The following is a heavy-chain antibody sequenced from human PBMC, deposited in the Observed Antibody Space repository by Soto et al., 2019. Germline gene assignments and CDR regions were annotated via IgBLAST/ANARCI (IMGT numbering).Heavy chain of an antibody. V-gene: IGHV3-30-3*02. CDR3: AKRKALTSDAFDI. Sequence: GGSLRLSCAASGFTFSSYAMHWVRQAPGKGLEWVAVISYDGSNKYYADSVKGRFTISRDNSKNTLYLQMNSLRAEDTAVYYCAKRKALTSDAFDIWGQGTMVTVSS. J-gene: IGHJ3*02. CDR1: GFTFSSYA. CDR2: ISYDGSNK.